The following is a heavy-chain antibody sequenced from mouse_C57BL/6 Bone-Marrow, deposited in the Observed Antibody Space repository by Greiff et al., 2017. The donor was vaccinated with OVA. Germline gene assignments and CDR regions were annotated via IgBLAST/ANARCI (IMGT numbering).Heavy chain of an antibody. CDR1: GYTFTSYW. V-gene: IGHV1-55*01. Sequence: QVQLQQPGAELVKPGASVKMSCKASGYTFTSYWITWVKQRPGQGLEWIGDIYPGSGSTNYNEKFKSKATLTVDTSSSTAYMQLSSLTSEDSAVYYCARRPLTGKGVAWFAYWGQGTLVTVSA. CDR3: ARRPLTGKGVAWFAY. D-gene: IGHD4-1*01. CDR2: IYPGSGST. J-gene: IGHJ3*01.